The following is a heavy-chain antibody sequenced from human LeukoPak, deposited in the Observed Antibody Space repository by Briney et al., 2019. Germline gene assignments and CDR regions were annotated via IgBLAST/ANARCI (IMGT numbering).Heavy chain of an antibody. J-gene: IGHJ4*02. V-gene: IGHV4-38-2*01. CDR3: AGLMSTIDS. D-gene: IGHD5-24*01. Sequence: PSETLSLTCAVSGYSISSGYYWGWIRQPPGKGLEWIGSIYHSGSTFYNPSLKSRVTISVDTSKNQFSLKLTSVTAADTAVYYCAGLMSTIDSRGQGTLVTVSS. CDR1: GYSISSGYY. CDR2: IYHSGST.